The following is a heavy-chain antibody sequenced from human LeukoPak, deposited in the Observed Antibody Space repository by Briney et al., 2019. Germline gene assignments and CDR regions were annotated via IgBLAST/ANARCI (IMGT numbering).Heavy chain of an antibody. CDR1: GYTFTGYY. CDR2: INPNSGGT. Sequence: GASVKVSCKASGYTFTGYYMHWVRQAPGQGLEWMGWINPNSGGTNYAQKFQGRVTMTRDTSISTAYMELSRLRSDDTAVYYCARRAWFGGIGYYYYMDVWGKGTTVTVSS. D-gene: IGHD3-10*01. V-gene: IGHV1-2*02. J-gene: IGHJ6*03. CDR3: ARRAWFGGIGYYYYMDV.